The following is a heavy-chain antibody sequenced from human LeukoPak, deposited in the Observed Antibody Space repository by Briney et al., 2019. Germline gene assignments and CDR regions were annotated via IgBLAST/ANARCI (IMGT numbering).Heavy chain of an antibody. Sequence: SVKVSCKASGGTFSSYAISWVRQAPGQGLEWMGGIIPIFGTANYAQKFQGRVTMTRDMSTSTVYMELSSLRSEDTAVYYCARDLSYYDSSAYFDYWGQGTLVTVSS. D-gene: IGHD3-22*01. V-gene: IGHV1-69*05. CDR1: GGTFSSYA. CDR3: ARDLSYYDSSAYFDY. J-gene: IGHJ4*02. CDR2: IIPIFGTA.